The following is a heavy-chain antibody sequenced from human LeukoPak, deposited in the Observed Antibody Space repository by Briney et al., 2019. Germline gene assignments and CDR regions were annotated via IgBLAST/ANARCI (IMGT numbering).Heavy chain of an antibody. CDR2: IRSKANSYAT. Sequence: GSLKLSCAASGFTFSGSAMHWVRQASGKGLEWVGRIRSKANSYATAYAASVKDRFTISRDDSKNTAYLQMNSLKTEDTAVYYFTVIQGYFDLWGRGTLVTVSS. J-gene: IGHJ2*01. CDR1: GFTFSGSA. CDR3: TVIQGYFDL. V-gene: IGHV3-73*01. D-gene: IGHD2/OR15-2a*01.